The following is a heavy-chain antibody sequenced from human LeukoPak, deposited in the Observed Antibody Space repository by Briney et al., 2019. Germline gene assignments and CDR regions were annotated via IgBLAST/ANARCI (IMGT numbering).Heavy chain of an antibody. CDR3: ARGYDSIPSSDAFDI. Sequence: SETLSLTCTVAGGSISNYFWSWIRQPPGKGLEWVGHVFYNGSTNYNPSLKSRVTISVDTSKNQFSPKLSSVTAADTAVYYCARGYDSIPSSDAFDIWGQGTMVTVSS. J-gene: IGHJ3*02. D-gene: IGHD3-22*01. V-gene: IGHV4-59*12. CDR2: VFYNGST. CDR1: GGSISNYF.